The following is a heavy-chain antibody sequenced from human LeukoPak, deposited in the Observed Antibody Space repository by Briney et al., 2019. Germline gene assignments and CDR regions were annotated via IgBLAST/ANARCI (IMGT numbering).Heavy chain of an antibody. D-gene: IGHD2-8*01. CDR1: GGSISSSSYY. Sequence: PSETLSLTCTVSGGSISSSSYYWGWIRQPPGKGLEWIGSIYYRGSSYYNPSLKSRVTLSVDTYKNHLSLNLTSVTAADTAVYYCSRENGAFSPFGYWGQGTLVTVPS. J-gene: IGHJ4*02. CDR2: IYYRGSS. CDR3: SRENGAFSPFGY. V-gene: IGHV4-39*02.